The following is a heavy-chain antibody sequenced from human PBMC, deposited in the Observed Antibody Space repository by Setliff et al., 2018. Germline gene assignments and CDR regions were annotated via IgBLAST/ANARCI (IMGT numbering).Heavy chain of an antibody. CDR3: ARGGMAAAGRKGVFEY. Sequence: ASVKVSCKASGYTFAGYYMHWVRQAPGQGLEWMGWINPNSGGANYAQKFQGRVTMTSDTSTSTVYMEVNSVTSDDTAIYYCARGGMAAAGRKGVFEYWGQGTVVTVSS. CDR2: INPNSGGA. CDR1: GYTFAGYY. D-gene: IGHD6-13*01. V-gene: IGHV1-2*02. J-gene: IGHJ4*02.